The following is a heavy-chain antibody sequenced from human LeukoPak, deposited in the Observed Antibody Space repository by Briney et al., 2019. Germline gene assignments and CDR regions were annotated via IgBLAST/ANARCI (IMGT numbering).Heavy chain of an antibody. V-gene: IGHV3-53*01. J-gene: IGHJ2*01. CDR3: ARDFRCSGGSCYYWYFDL. CDR1: GFTVSSNY. CDR2: IYSGGST. D-gene: IGHD2-15*01. Sequence: PGGSLRLSCAASGFTVSSNYMSWVRQAPGKGLEWVSVIYSGGSTYYADSVKGRFTISRDNSKNTLYLQMNSLRAEDTAVYYCARDFRCSGGSCYYWYFDLWGRGTLSLSPQ.